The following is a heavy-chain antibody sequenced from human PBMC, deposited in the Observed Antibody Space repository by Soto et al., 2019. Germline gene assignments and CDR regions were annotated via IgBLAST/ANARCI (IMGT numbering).Heavy chain of an antibody. V-gene: IGHV3-48*02. CDR2: ISSSSSTI. Sequence: GGSLRLSCAASGFTFSSYSMNWVRQAPGKGLEWVSYISSSSSTIYYADSVKGRFTISRDNAKNSLYLQMNSLRDEDTAVYYCARAGGYSSSWHRGYNWFDPWGQGTLVTVSS. D-gene: IGHD6-13*01. J-gene: IGHJ5*02. CDR3: ARAGGYSSSWHRGYNWFDP. CDR1: GFTFSSYS.